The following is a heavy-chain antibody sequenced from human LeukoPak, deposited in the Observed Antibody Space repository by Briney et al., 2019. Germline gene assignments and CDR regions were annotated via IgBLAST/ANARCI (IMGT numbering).Heavy chain of an antibody. J-gene: IGHJ4*02. CDR2: INHRGST. CDR1: GGSFSNYY. CDR3: ARGGEDIVVVPAAKRGYSYGYSAPWSARQIDY. V-gene: IGHV4-34*01. D-gene: IGHD2-2*01. Sequence: SETLSLTCAVYGGSFSNYYWSWIRQPPGKGLEWIGEINHRGSTNYNPSLKSRVTISVDTSKNQFSLKLSSVTAADTAVYYYARGGEDIVVVPAAKRGYSYGYSAPWSARQIDYWGQGTLVTVSS.